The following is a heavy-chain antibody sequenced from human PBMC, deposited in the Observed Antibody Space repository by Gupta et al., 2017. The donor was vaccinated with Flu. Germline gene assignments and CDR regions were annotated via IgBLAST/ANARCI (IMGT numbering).Heavy chain of an antibody. D-gene: IGHD5-12*01. CDR2: INPNNGDT. Sequence: TFTGYYLYWVRQAPGQGLEWMGRINPNNGDTNDAQKFQGRVTLNRDTSITTAYMELSRLRSDDTAVYYCARKYPDVSGLDPWGQGTLVTVSS. J-gene: IGHJ5*02. CDR3: ARKYPDVSGLDP. CDR1: TFTGYY. V-gene: IGHV1-2*06.